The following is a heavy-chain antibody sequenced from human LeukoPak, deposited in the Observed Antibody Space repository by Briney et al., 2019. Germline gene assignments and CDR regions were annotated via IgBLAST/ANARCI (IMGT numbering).Heavy chain of an antibody. CDR1: GGSISDHY. CDR2: IDHSGRT. CDR3: ARHYGP. V-gene: IGHV4-34*01. Sequence: SETLSLTCAVYGGSISDHYWTWIRQPPGKGLEWMGEIDHSGRTNYNPSLKSRVTMLVDTSKNQFSLRLTSVTAADTAVYYCARHYGPWGQGTLLTVSS. D-gene: IGHD3-16*01. J-gene: IGHJ5*02.